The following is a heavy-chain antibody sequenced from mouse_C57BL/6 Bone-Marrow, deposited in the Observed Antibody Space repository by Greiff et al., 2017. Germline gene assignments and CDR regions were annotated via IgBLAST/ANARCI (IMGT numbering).Heavy chain of an antibody. Sequence: DVKLQESGGGLVKPGGSLKLSCAASGFTFSSYAMSWVRQTPEKRLEWVATISDGGSYTYYPDNVKGRFTISRDNAKNNLYLQMSHLKSEDTAMYYCARDNYYGSSGGFAYWGQGTLVTVSA. CDR2: ISDGGSYT. D-gene: IGHD1-1*01. V-gene: IGHV5-4*01. CDR3: ARDNYYGSSGGFAY. CDR1: GFTFSSYA. J-gene: IGHJ3*01.